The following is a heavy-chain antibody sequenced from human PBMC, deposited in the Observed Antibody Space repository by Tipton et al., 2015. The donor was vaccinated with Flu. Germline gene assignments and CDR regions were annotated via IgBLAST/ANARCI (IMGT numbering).Heavy chain of an antibody. CDR2: ISHSGST. D-gene: IGHD3-10*01. CDR1: GGSIRNYY. J-gene: IGHJ5*01. CDR3: ARGSGSGTYMIFDF. Sequence: TLSLTCTVSGGSIRNYYWSWLRQPAGKGLEWIGRISHSGSTNYNVSLNGRVVMSVDTTKNQFSLKLSSVTAADTAVYYCARGSGSGTYMIFDFWGQGTLVTVSS. V-gene: IGHV4-4*07.